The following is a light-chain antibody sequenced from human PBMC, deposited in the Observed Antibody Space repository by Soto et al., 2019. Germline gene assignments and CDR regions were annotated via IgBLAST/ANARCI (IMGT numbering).Light chain of an antibody. CDR3: QHYGSLLT. CDR2: GAS. CDR1: QSISSSY. V-gene: IGKV3-20*01. J-gene: IGKJ4*01. Sequence: EIVLTQSPGTLSLSPGEGATLSCRASQSISSSYLAWYQQRPGQAPRLFIYGASRRGTGIPDRFSGSGSGTDFTLTISRLHPEEFAVYYCQHYGSLLTFGGGTKVEIK.